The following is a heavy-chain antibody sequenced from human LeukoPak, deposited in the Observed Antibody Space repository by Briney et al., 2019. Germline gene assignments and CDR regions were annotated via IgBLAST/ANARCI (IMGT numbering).Heavy chain of an antibody. CDR2: ISSSGSTI. D-gene: IGHD3-10*01. Sequence: GGSLRLSCAASGFTFSSYEMNWVRQAPGKGLEWVSYISSSGSTIYYADSVKGRFTISRDNAKNSLYLQMNSLRAEDTAVYYCARVSEDYYGSGMTDYWGQGTLVTVSS. V-gene: IGHV3-48*03. CDR3: ARVSEDYYGSGMTDY. J-gene: IGHJ4*02. CDR1: GFTFSSYE.